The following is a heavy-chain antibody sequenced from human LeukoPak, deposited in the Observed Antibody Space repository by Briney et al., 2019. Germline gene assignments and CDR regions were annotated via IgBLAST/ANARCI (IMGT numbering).Heavy chain of an antibody. J-gene: IGHJ4*02. Sequence: PGGSLRLSCATSGFTFNSYAMTWVRQAPGKGLEWVSLISDSGGSTYYADSVKGRFTISRDNSKNTLYLQMNSLRAEDTAVYYCAKDRDYYDSSGYDYWGQGTLVTVSS. CDR3: AKDRDYYDSSGYDY. V-gene: IGHV3-23*01. CDR1: GFTFNSYA. D-gene: IGHD3-22*01. CDR2: ISDSGGST.